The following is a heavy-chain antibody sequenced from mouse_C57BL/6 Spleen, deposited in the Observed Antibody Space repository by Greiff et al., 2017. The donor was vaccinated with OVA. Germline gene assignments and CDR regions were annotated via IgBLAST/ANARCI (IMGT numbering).Heavy chain of an antibody. Sequence: VQLQQPVAELVKPGASVKLSCKASGYTFTSYWMQWVKQRPGQGLEWIGEIDPSDSYTNYNQKFKGKATLTVDTSSSTAYMQLSSLTSEDSAVYYCATLYYGNYGGFDYWGQGTTLTVSS. D-gene: IGHD2-1*01. CDR2: IDPSDSYT. CDR1: GYTFTSYW. V-gene: IGHV1-50*01. J-gene: IGHJ2*01. CDR3: ATLYYGNYGGFDY.